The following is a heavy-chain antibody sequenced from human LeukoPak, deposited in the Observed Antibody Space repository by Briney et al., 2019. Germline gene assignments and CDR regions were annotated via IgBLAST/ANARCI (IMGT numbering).Heavy chain of an antibody. CDR3: ARDSSSWYNWFDP. CDR2: ISSSSSYI. Sequence: GGSLRLSCAASGFTFSSYGMNWVRQAPGKGLEWVSSISSSSSYIYYADSVKGRFTISRDNAKNSLYLQMNSLRAEDTAVYYCARDSSSWYNWFDPWGQGTLVTVSS. D-gene: IGHD6-13*01. V-gene: IGHV3-21*01. J-gene: IGHJ5*02. CDR1: GFTFSSYG.